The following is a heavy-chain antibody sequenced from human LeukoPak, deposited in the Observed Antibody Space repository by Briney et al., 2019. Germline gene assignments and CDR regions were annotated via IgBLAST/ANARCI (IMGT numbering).Heavy chain of an antibody. Sequence: EASVKVSCKASGYTFTGYYMHWVRQAPGQGLEWMGWINPNGGGTNYAQKFQGRVTMTRDTSISTAYMELSRLRSDDTAVYYCARDGEPPATWFDPWGQGTLVTVSS. J-gene: IGHJ5*02. D-gene: IGHD1-14*01. CDR1: GYTFTGYY. CDR3: ARDGEPPATWFDP. CDR2: INPNGGGT. V-gene: IGHV1-2*02.